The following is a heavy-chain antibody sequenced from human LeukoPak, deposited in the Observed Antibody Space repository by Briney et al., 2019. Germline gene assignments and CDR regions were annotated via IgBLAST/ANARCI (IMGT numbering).Heavy chain of an antibody. CDR1: GFIFSSYA. V-gene: IGHV3-23*01. J-gene: IGHJ3*02. CDR2: SSGSGGGT. Sequence: GGSLRLSCAASGFIFSSYAMSWVRQAPGKGLEWVSGSSGSGGGTYYADSVKGRFTISRDNSKSTLYLQMNSLRAEDTAVYYCAKDTAGALGFDIWGQGTMVTVSS. CDR3: AKDTAGALGFDI. D-gene: IGHD2-8*02.